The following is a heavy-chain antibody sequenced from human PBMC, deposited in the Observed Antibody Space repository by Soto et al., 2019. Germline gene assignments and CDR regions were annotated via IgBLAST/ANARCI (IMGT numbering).Heavy chain of an antibody. Sequence: SETLSLTCSVSGGSLTSSYWSWIRQPPGQGLEWIAYTHYTGSTNYSPSLKSRVTISIDTSKNQLSLRLTSLTAADTAVYYCGTQPSDTAAFDLWGQGTMVTVSS. CDR2: THYTGST. CDR3: GTQPSDTAAFDL. CDR1: GGSLTSSY. D-gene: IGHD5-18*01. J-gene: IGHJ3*01. V-gene: IGHV4-59*08.